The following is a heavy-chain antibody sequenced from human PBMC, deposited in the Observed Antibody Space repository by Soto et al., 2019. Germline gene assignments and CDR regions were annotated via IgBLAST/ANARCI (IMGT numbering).Heavy chain of an antibody. CDR2: IIPIVGIA. D-gene: IGHD1-26*01. Sequence: QVQLVQSGAEVKKPGSSVKVSCKTSGGTFNSYTISWVRQAPGQGLEWMGRIIPIVGIANYAQKLQDRVTITADKSTSTAYMELTSLRSEDTAVYYCTRGSGNSDYWGQGTLVTVSS. CDR1: GGTFNSYT. J-gene: IGHJ4*02. V-gene: IGHV1-69*02. CDR3: TRGSGNSDY.